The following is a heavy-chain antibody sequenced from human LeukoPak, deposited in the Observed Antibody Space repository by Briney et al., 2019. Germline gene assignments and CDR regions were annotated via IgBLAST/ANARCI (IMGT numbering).Heavy chain of an antibody. Sequence: SVKVSCKASGGTFSSYAISWVRQAPGQGLEWMGGIIPIFGTANYAQKFQGRVTITTDESTSTAYMELNSLRSEDTAVYYCAKDVSLGGSYPEAFDIWGQGTMVTVSS. CDR3: AKDVSLGGSYPEAFDI. J-gene: IGHJ3*02. D-gene: IGHD1-26*01. V-gene: IGHV1-69*05. CDR1: GGTFSSYA. CDR2: IIPIFGTA.